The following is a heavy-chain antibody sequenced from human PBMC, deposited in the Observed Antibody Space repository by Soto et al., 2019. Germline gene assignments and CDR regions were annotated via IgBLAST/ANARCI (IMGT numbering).Heavy chain of an antibody. D-gene: IGHD3-10*01. Sequence: GGSLRLSCAASGFTFSSYGMHWVRQAPGKGLEWVAVIWYDGSNKYYADSVKGRFTISRDNSKNTLYLQMNSLRAEDTAVYYCARAEDRWFGELHHFDYWGQGTLVTVSS. CDR3: ARAEDRWFGELHHFDY. CDR2: IWYDGSNK. CDR1: GFTFSSYG. J-gene: IGHJ4*02. V-gene: IGHV3-33*01.